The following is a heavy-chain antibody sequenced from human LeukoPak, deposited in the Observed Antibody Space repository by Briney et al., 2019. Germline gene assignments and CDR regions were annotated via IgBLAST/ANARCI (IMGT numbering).Heavy chain of an antibody. CDR2: IYYSRST. CDR1: GGSISSGGYY. D-gene: IGHD3-9*01. CDR3: ARGLIDNDAFDI. J-gene: IGHJ3*02. V-gene: IGHV4-31*03. Sequence: PSQTLSLTCTVSGGSISSGGYYWSWIRQHPGKGLEWIGYIYYSRSTNYNPSLKSRVTISVDTSKNQFSLKLSSVTAADTAVYYCARGLIDNDAFDIWGQGTMVTVSS.